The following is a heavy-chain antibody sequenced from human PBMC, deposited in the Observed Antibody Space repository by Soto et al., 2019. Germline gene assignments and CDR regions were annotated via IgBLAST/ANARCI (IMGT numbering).Heavy chain of an antibody. CDR1: GSPFSTDW. V-gene: IGHV3-74*01. J-gene: IGHJ6*02. CDR2: INSDGSST. Sequence: PGGLLRLSWAVSGSPFSTDWVHWVRQAPGKGLVWVSHINSDGSSTNYADFVKGRFTIARDNAKNTVYLQMNSLRAEDTAVYYCARDRSYSLDVWGQGTTVTVS. CDR3: ARDRSYSLDV.